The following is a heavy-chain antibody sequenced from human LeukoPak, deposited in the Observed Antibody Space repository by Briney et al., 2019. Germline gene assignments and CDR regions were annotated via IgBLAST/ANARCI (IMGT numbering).Heavy chain of an antibody. J-gene: IGHJ4*02. D-gene: IGHD3-3*01. CDR1: GFTFSSYA. V-gene: IGHV3-23*01. CDR3: AKNFGDFWSGYPD. Sequence: GGSLRLSYAASGFTFSSYAMSWVRQAPGKGLEWVSSVSNSGGSTYYADSVKGRFAISRDNSKNTLFLQMNILRAEDTAVYYCAKNFGDFWSGYPDWGQGTLVTVSS. CDR2: VSNSGGST.